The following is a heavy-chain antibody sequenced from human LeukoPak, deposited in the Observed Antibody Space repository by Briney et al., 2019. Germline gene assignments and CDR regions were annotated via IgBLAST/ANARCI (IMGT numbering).Heavy chain of an antibody. J-gene: IGHJ4*02. CDR2: IYYSGST. CDR1: GGFISSYY. Sequence: SETLSLTCIVSGGFISSYYWSWIRQPPGKGLEWIGYIYYSGSTNYNPSLKGRLTMSLDTSKNHFSLKLNSMTAADAAMYYCVGSRDQYTLIFDYWGQGALVTVSS. V-gene: IGHV4-59*01. CDR3: VGSRDQYTLIFDY. D-gene: IGHD2-21*02.